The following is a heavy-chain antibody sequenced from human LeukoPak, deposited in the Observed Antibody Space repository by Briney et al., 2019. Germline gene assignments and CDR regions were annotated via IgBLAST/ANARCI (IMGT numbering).Heavy chain of an antibody. CDR1: VFTFSSDV. Sequence: PGGSLRLSCAASVFTFSSDVMTWVRQAPGKGLEWVAGISGSGDTTNYADSVRGRFTISRDNSKNTLYLQMNSLRVEDTAMHYCVNDPGYYWGQGTLVTVSS. CDR3: VNDPGYY. J-gene: IGHJ4*02. CDR2: ISGSGDTT. V-gene: IGHV3-23*01.